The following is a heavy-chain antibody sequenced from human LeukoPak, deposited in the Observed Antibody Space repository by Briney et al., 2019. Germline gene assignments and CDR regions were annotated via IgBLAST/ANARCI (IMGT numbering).Heavy chain of an antibody. CDR1: GFTFSSYA. CDR2: ISGSGGST. CDR3: AKGRSMIVVVMAFDI. D-gene: IGHD3-22*01. Sequence: GXXLRPSXAASGFTFSSYAMSWVRQAPGKGLEWVSAISGSGGSTYYADSVKGRFTISRDNSKNTLYLQMNSLRAEDTAVYYCAKGRSMIVVVMAFDIWGQGTMVTVSS. J-gene: IGHJ3*02. V-gene: IGHV3-23*01.